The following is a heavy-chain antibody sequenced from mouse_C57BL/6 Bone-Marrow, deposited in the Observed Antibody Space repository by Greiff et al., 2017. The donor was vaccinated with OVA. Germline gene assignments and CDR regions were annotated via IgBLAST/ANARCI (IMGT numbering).Heavy chain of an antibody. J-gene: IGHJ4*01. CDR2: IYPRSGNT. D-gene: IGHD2-4*01. CDR1: GYTFTSYG. CDR3: ASIYYDYDRRDAMDY. V-gene: IGHV1-81*01. Sequence: VMLVESGAELARPGASVKLSCKASGYTFTSYGISWVKQRTGQGLEWIGEIYPRSGNTYYNEKFKGKATLTADKSSSTAYMELRSLTSEDSAVYFCASIYYDYDRRDAMDYWGQGTSVTVSS.